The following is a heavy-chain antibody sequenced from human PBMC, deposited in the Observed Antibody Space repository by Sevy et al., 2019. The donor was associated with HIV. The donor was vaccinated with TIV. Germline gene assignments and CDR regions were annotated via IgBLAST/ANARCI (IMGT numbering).Heavy chain of an antibody. Sequence: SETLSLTCTVSGASITSKYWSWIRQTPGKGLEWIGYVYDSGSTNYNPSLKSRVTISIDTSRKQFSRSLRSVTAADTAVEYCALTKVVTQGWVDPWGPGTLVTVSS. V-gene: IGHV4-59*03. J-gene: IGHJ5*02. D-gene: IGHD2-15*01. CDR3: ALTKVVTQGWVDP. CDR1: GASITSKY. CDR2: VYDSGST.